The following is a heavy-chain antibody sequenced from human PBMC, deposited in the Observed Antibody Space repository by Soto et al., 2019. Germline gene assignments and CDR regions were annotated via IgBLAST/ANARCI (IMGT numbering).Heavy chain of an antibody. CDR1: CGSISSGGYY. D-gene: IGHD3-22*01. V-gene: IGHV4-31*03. Sequence: SETLSLTCTVSCGSISSGGYYWGWIRQHPGKGLEWIGYIYYSGSTYYNPSLKSRVTISVDTSKNQFSLKLSSVTAADTAVYYCARGSRLLSDYWGQGTLVTVSS. J-gene: IGHJ4*02. CDR3: ARGSRLLSDY. CDR2: IYYSGST.